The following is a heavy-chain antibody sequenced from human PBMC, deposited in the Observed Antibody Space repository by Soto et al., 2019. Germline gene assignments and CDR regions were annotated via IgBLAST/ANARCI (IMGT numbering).Heavy chain of an antibody. CDR2: IYYSGST. CDR1: GGSISTYY. J-gene: IGHJ4*02. D-gene: IGHD3-3*01. V-gene: IGHV4-59*08. CDR3: ARGGWRHIDY. Sequence: QVQLQESGPGLAKPSETLSLTCTVSGGSISTYYWSWIRQPPGKGLEWIGYIYYSGSTNYNPSLKSRATISVDTAKNQFSLKLSSVTAADTAVYYCARGGWRHIDYWGQGTLVTVSS.